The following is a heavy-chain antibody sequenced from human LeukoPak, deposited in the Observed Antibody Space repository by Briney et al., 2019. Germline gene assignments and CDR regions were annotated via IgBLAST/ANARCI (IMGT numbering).Heavy chain of an antibody. Sequence: SVTVSCKASGGTFSSYAISWVRQAPGQGLEWMGGIIPIFGTANYAQKFQGRVTITADKSTSTAYMELSSLRSEDTAVYYCARARGYSYGPFDYWGQGTLVTVSS. V-gene: IGHV1-69*06. CDR3: ARARGYSYGPFDY. D-gene: IGHD5-18*01. J-gene: IGHJ4*02. CDR1: GGTFSSYA. CDR2: IIPIFGTA.